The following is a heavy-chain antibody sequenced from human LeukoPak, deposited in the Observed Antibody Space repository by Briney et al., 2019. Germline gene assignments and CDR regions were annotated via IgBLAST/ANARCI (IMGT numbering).Heavy chain of an antibody. CDR1: CGSISGYH. D-gene: IGHD6-19*01. CDR2: IYYSGST. Sequence: SETLSLTCTVSCGSISGYHWSWIRQPPGKGLEWIGCIYYSGSTNYNPSLKSRVTISVDTSKNQFSLKLSSVTAADTAVYYCARADSSGRVIDYWGQGTLVTVSS. V-gene: IGHV4-59*13. CDR3: ARADSSGRVIDY. J-gene: IGHJ4*02.